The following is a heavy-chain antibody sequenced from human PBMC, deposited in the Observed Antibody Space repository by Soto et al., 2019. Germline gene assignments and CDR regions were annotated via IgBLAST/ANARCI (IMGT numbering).Heavy chain of an antibody. Sequence: GGSLRLSCAASGFTFSSYSMNWVRQAPGKGLEWVSSISSSSSYIYYADSVKGRFTISRDNAKNSLYLQMNSLRAEDTAAYYCAREKSGTYDYWGQGTLVTVSS. D-gene: IGHD1-1*01. CDR2: ISSSSSYI. V-gene: IGHV3-21*01. J-gene: IGHJ4*02. CDR1: GFTFSSYS. CDR3: AREKSGTYDY.